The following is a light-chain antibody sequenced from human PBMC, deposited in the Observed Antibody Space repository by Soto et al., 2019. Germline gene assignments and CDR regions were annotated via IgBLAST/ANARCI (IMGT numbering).Light chain of an antibody. CDR2: YAS. Sequence: EIVMTQSPATLSVSPGERATLSCRAIQSISTNLAWYQHKPGQAPKVLIYYASTRATGIPATFSGSGSGTEFTLTISSLQSEDSALYYCQQYHDWPRTFGGGTKVEIK. J-gene: IGKJ4*01. CDR3: QQYHDWPRT. V-gene: IGKV3-15*01. CDR1: QSISTN.